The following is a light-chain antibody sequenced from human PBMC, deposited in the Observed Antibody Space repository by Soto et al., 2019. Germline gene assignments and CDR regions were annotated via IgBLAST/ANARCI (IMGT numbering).Light chain of an antibody. J-gene: IGLJ3*02. CDR3: TPHPTSSPYLV. Sequence: QSALTQPASVSGSPGQSITISCTGTSSDVGGYNYVSWYQHHPGKAPKVMIYDVTNRPSGVSNRFSGSKSGNTACLTISGMQAEDGADYYCTPHPTSSPYLVFGGGTKLTVL. V-gene: IGLV2-14*03. CDR1: SSDVGGYNY. CDR2: DVT.